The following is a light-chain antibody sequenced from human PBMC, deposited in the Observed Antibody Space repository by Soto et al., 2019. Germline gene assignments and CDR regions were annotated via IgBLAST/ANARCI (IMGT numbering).Light chain of an antibody. CDR3: QQYHTSSIT. J-gene: IGKJ5*01. CDR2: DAS. CDR1: QTITTW. V-gene: IGKV1-5*01. Sequence: DIRVTQSPPTLSASVGDRVTITCRASQTITTWMAWYQQKPGKAPKLLVYDASTLQSGVATRFSGTGSGTEFTLSIDSLQPDDFATYYCQQYHTSSITFGQGTRLEI.